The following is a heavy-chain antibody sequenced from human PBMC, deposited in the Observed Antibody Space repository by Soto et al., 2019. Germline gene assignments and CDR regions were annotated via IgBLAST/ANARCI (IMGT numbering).Heavy chain of an antibody. CDR2: LNPKDSFA. V-gene: IGHV5-10-1*01. Sequence: GESLKISCKASGFIFTSYWLSWVRQMPGKGLEWMGMLNPKDSFANYSPSFRGHVTISPDTSVTTAYLKWSSLKASDTAIYYRARHKSGGGPYPFDFWGQGTLVTVSS. J-gene: IGHJ4*02. CDR3: ARHKSGGGPYPFDF. CDR1: GFIFTSYW. D-gene: IGHD3-10*01.